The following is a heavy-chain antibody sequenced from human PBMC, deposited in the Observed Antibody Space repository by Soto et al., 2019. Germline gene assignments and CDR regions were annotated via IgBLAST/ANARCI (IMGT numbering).Heavy chain of an antibody. CDR1: GYTFTSYG. V-gene: IGHV1-18*01. J-gene: IGHJ4*02. CDR2: ISAYNGNT. CDR3: ARDTSPGSRGSRGGY. Sequence: ASVKVSCKASGYTFTSYGISWVRQAPGQGLEWMGWISAYNGNTNYAQKLQGRVTMTTDTSTSTAYMELRSLRSDDTAVYYCARDTSPGSRGSRGGYWGQGTLGNV. D-gene: IGHD2-15*01.